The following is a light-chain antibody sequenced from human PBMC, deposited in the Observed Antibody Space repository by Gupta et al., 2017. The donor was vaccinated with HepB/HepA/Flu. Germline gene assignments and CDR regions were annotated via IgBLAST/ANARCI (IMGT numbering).Light chain of an antibody. CDR1: SSNVGSHN. CDR3: GTWDKSLNAFV. V-gene: IGLV1-44*01. Sequence: SVLTQPPSASGTPGQRVTISCSVSSSNVGSHNITWYQQLPGTAPKLLIYSTNQRPSGVPDRFSASKSGTSASLAISGLQSEDEADYFCGTWDKSLNAFVFGTGTEVTVL. CDR2: STN. J-gene: IGLJ1*01.